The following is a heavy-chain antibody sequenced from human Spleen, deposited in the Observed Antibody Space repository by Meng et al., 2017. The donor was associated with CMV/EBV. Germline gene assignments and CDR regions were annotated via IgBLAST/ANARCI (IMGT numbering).Heavy chain of an antibody. CDR3: ARHQRTGTPFDY. D-gene: IGHD1-1*01. V-gene: IGHV4-39*01. CDR1: RGSLSSRSYY. Sequence: VSRGSLSSRSYYWGWIRQPPGKGLEWIGRIYYSGSTYYNPSLKSRVTISVDTSKNQFSLKLSSVTAADTAVYYCARHQRTGTPFDYWGQGTLVTVSS. J-gene: IGHJ4*02. CDR2: IYYSGST.